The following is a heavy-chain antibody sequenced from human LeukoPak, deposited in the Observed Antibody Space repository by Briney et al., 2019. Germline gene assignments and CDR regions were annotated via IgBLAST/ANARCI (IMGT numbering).Heavy chain of an antibody. CDR3: ARENSY. CDR1: GGSVSSGSYY. CDR2: IYYSGST. V-gene: IGHV4-61*01. J-gene: IGHJ4*02. D-gene: IGHD2/OR15-2a*01. Sequence: SETPSLTCSVFGGSVSSGSYYWSWIRQSPGKGLEWIGCIYYSGSTNYNPSLKSRVTISLDTSKNQFSLMLSSVTAADTAVYYCARENSYWGQGTLVTVSS.